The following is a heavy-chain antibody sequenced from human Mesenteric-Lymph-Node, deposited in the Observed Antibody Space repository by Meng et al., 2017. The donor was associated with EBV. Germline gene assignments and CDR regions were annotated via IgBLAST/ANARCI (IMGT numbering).Heavy chain of an antibody. J-gene: IGHJ4*02. CDR3: AKDDYGGNPDY. D-gene: IGHD4-23*01. Sequence: QVRLVESGGGVGQPGRSLRLSCAASGFTLSSYGMHWVRQAPGKGLEWVAVISYDGSNKYYADSVKGRFTISRDNSKNTLYLQMNSLRAEDTAVYYCAKDDYGGNPDYWGQGTLVTVSS. V-gene: IGHV3-30*18. CDR2: ISYDGSNK. CDR1: GFTLSSYG.